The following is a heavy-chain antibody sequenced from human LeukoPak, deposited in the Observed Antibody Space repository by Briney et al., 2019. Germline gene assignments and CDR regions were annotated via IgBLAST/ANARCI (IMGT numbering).Heavy chain of an antibody. Sequence: GGSLRLSCAASGFTFSSYAMSWVRQAPGKGLEWVSAISGSGGSTYYADSVKGRFTISRDNSKNTLYLQMNSLRAEDTAVYYCARLPLQTGDFDYWGQGTLVTVSS. J-gene: IGHJ4*02. CDR3: ARLPLQTGDFDY. CDR2: ISGSGGST. D-gene: IGHD2-8*02. CDR1: GFTFSSYA. V-gene: IGHV3-23*01.